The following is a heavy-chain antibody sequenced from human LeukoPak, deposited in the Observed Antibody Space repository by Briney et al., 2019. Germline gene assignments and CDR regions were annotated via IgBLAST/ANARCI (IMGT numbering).Heavy chain of an antibody. CDR3: AKDLEDYDILAPVGGPIDY. CDR2: ISGSGGST. V-gene: IGHV3-23*01. J-gene: IGHJ4*02. D-gene: IGHD3-9*01. Sequence: PGGSLRLSCAASGFTFSSYAMSWVRQAPGKGLEWVSAISGSGGSTYYADSVKGRFTISRDNSKNTLYLQMNSLRAEDTAVYYCAKDLEDYDILAPVGGPIDYWGQGTLVTVSS. CDR1: GFTFSSYA.